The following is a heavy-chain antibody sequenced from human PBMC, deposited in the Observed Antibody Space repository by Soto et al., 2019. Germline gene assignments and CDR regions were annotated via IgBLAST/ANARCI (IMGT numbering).Heavy chain of an antibody. CDR3: ATAPTDTAREYFDY. J-gene: IGHJ4*02. CDR2: IIPLSGTT. CDR1: GGTLSMFG. Sequence: QVQLVQSGAGVRKPGSSVKVSCKASGGTLSMFGVSWVRQAPGQGLEWIGGIIPLSGTTNFAEKFQGRVTITTDESTSTAYMELSSLRYEDTALYYCATAPTDTAREYFDYWGQGTLVTVS. V-gene: IGHV1-69*01. D-gene: IGHD5-18*01.